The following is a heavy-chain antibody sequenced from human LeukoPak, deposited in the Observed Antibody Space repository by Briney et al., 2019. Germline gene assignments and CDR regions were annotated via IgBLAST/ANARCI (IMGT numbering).Heavy chain of an antibody. Sequence: AGGSLRLSCAASGFTFSTYAMHWVRQAPGKGLEWVAFIRSDASKKYYADSVKGRFATSRDNSKNTLYLQMNSLSAEDTAVYYCARDQGAYYYGSVLDYWGQGTLVTVFS. V-gene: IGHV3-30*02. J-gene: IGHJ4*02. CDR1: GFTFSTYA. CDR2: IRSDASKK. CDR3: ARDQGAYYYGSVLDY. D-gene: IGHD3-10*01.